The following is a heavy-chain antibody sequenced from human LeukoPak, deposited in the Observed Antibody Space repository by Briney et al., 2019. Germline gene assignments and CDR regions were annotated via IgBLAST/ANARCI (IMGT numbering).Heavy chain of an antibody. Sequence: GGSLRLSCAASGFTFSSYAMSWVRQAPGKGLEWVSAISGRGGSTYYADSVRGRFTISRDNSRNSVFLQINRLRPEDTAVYYCATSIRRITISSWGQGTLVTVSS. CDR2: ISGRGGST. D-gene: IGHD3-3*01. CDR3: ATSIRRITISS. J-gene: IGHJ4*02. CDR1: GFTFSSYA. V-gene: IGHV3-23*01.